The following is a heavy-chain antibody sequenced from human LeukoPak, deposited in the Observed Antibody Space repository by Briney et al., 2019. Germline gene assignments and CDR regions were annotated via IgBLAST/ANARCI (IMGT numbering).Heavy chain of an antibody. J-gene: IGHJ3*02. CDR3: VKGSSSWYGTAFDI. CDR2: ISSSSSTI. V-gene: IGHV3-48*01. Sequence: GGSLRLSCAASGFTFSSYSMNWVRQAPGKGLEWVSYISSSSSTIYYADSVKGRFTISRDNSKNTLYLQMNSLRAEDTAVYYCVKGSSSWYGTAFDIWGQGTMVTVSS. D-gene: IGHD6-13*01. CDR1: GFTFSSYS.